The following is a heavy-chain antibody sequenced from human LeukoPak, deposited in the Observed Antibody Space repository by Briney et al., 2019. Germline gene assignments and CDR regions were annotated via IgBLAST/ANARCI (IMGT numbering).Heavy chain of an antibody. CDR2: INHSGST. J-gene: IGHJ4*02. Sequence: SETLSLTCAVYGGSISGYYWSWIRQPPGKGLEWIGEINHSGSTNYNPSLKSRVTISVDTSKNQFSLKLSSVTAADTAVYYCARGLGATTPFDYWGQGTLVTVSS. CDR3: ARGLGATTPFDY. V-gene: IGHV4-34*01. CDR1: GGSISGYY. D-gene: IGHD5-24*01.